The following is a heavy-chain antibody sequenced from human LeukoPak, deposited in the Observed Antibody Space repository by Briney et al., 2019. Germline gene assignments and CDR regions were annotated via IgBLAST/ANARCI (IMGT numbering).Heavy chain of an antibody. Sequence: GRSLRLSCAASGFTFSSYAMHWVRQAPGKGLEWVSVIYSGGSTYYADSVKGRFTISRDNSKNTLYLQMNSLRAEDTAVYYCARVRSSGWYAYFDYWGQGTLVTVSS. CDR1: GFTFSSYA. CDR3: ARVRSSGWYAYFDY. D-gene: IGHD6-19*01. CDR2: IYSGGST. J-gene: IGHJ4*02. V-gene: IGHV3-66*01.